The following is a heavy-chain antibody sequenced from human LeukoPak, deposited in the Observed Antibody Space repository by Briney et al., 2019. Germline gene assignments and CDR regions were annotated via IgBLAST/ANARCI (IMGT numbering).Heavy chain of an antibody. V-gene: IGHV1-18*01. Sequence: ASVKVSCKASGYTFTSYGISWVRQAPGQGHEWMGWISAYNGNTNYAQKLQGRVTMTTDTSTSTAYMELWSLRSDDTAVYYCARCYYDFWSGYADAFDIWGQGTMVTVSS. J-gene: IGHJ3*02. CDR3: ARCYYDFWSGYADAFDI. D-gene: IGHD3-3*01. CDR2: ISAYNGNT. CDR1: GYTFTSYG.